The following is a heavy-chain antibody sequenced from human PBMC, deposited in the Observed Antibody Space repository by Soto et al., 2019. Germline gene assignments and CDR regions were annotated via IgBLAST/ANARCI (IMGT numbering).Heavy chain of an antibody. D-gene: IGHD4-17*01. V-gene: IGHV1-46*01. J-gene: IGHJ3*02. CDR3: AKDKRGYGDWRLDAFDI. CDR1: GYTFTSYY. Sequence: ASVKVSCKASGYTFTSYYMHWVRQAPGQGLEWMGIINPSGGSTSYAQKFQGRVTMTRDTSTSTVYMELSSLRSEDTAVYYCAKDKRGYGDWRLDAFDIWGQGTMVTVSS. CDR2: INPSGGST.